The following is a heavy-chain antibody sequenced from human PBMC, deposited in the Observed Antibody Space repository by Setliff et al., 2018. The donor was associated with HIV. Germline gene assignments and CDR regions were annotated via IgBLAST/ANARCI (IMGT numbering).Heavy chain of an antibody. CDR3: ARHRGVRDPSGWYGISWFDP. CDR1: GDSVSTFNYY. D-gene: IGHD6-19*01. J-gene: IGHJ5*02. V-gene: IGHV4-39*01. Sequence: SETLSLTCTVSGDSVSTFNYYWGWIRRPPGKGLEWIASIYSSGTTYHSPSLKNRVTVSADRTKNQFSLKLTSVTAAATAVYYCARHRGVRDPSGWYGISWFDPWGQGTLVTVSS. CDR2: IYSSGTT.